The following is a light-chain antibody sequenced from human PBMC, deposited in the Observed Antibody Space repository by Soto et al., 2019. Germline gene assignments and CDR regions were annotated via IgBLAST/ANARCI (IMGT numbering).Light chain of an antibody. V-gene: IGLV3-1*01. CDR3: QAWDSSVV. CDR2: QDS. Sequence: SYELIQPPSVSVSPRQTASITCSGDKLGDKYAFWYQQKPGQSPVLLIYQDSKRPSGIPERFSGSNSGNTATLTISGTQAMDEADYYCQAWDSSVVFGGGTKLTVL. J-gene: IGLJ2*01. CDR1: KLGDKY.